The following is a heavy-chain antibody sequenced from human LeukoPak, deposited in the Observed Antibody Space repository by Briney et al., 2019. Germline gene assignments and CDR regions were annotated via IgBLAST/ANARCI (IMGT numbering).Heavy chain of an antibody. D-gene: IGHD3-10*01. CDR3: ARDRVAKAGAAVDY. V-gene: IGHV3-7*03. CDR1: GFTFSSYW. Sequence: PGGSLRLSCAASGFTFSSYWMSWVRQAPGKGLEWVANIKQDGSEKYYVDSVKGRFTISRDNAKNSLYLQMNSLRAEDTAVYYCARDRVAKAGAAVDYWAQEPVVTVSS. CDR2: IKQDGSEK. J-gene: IGHJ4*02.